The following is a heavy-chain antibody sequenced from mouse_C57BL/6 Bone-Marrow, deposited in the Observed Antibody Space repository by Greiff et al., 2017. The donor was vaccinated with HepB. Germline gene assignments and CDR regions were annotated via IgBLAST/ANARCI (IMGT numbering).Heavy chain of an antibody. J-gene: IGHJ3*01. CDR3: ARQDYGAY. V-gene: IGHV5-12*01. Sequence: EVQLVESGGGLVQPGGSLKLSCAASGFTFSDYYMYWVRQTPEKRLEWVAYISNGGGSTYYPDTVKGRFTISRDNAKNTLYLQMSRLKSEDTAMYYCARQDYGAYWGQGTLVTVSA. CDR2: ISNGGGST. D-gene: IGHD1-1*01. CDR1: GFTFSDYY.